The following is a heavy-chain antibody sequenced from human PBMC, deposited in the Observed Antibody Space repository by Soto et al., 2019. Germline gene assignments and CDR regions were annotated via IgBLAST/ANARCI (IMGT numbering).Heavy chain of an antibody. CDR2: IYPGDSDT. J-gene: IGHJ6*02. V-gene: IGHV5-51*01. CDR3: ARTSAAGKYYYGMDV. CDR1: GYSFTIYW. D-gene: IGHD6-13*01. Sequence: GESLNSSCKGSGYSFTIYWIGWVRQMPGKGLEWMGIIYPGDSDTRYSPSFQGQVTISADKSISTAYLQWSSLKASDTAMYYCARTSAAGKYYYGMDVWGQGTTVTVSS.